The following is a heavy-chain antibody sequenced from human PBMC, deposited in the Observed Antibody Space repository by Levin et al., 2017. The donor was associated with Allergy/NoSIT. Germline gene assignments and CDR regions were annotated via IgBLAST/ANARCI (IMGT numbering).Heavy chain of an antibody. D-gene: IGHD4-17*01. CDR1: GGSISTYY. CDR2: THYSGTT. Sequence: SCTVSGGSISTYYWNWIRQSPGKGLEWIGNTHYSGTTKYSPSLNSRLTISLDTSKNQSSLRLSSVTAADTAVYYCARRRGDYGEGELDYWGQGTLVIVSS. V-gene: IGHV4-59*01. J-gene: IGHJ4*02. CDR3: ARRRGDYGEGELDY.